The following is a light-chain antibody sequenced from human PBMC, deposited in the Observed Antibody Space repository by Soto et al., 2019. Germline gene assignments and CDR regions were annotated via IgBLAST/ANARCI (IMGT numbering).Light chain of an antibody. J-gene: IGKJ3*01. CDR1: QNINSY. Sequence: DLQMTQSPSSLSASVGDRVTITCRASQNINSYLNWYQQKPGKAPKVLIFAASSLQSGVPSRFIWNRFWRDITRAISSLEPGGFATYYWQQSYTTPWTFGPGTNVDI. CDR2: AAS. CDR3: QQSYTTPWT. V-gene: IGKV1-39*01.